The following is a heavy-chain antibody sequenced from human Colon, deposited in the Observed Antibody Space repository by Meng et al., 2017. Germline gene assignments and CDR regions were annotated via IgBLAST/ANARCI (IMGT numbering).Heavy chain of an antibody. Sequence: QVQLRESGQGLVTPSQTLSLTCTVAGASINNDGYYWTWIRQHPGKGLEWIGYIYYSGITYSNPSLKSRVTISVDTSKTQFSLKVTSVTAADTAVYYCARYGSASHQGWFDPWGQGTLVTVSS. D-gene: IGHD3-10*01. CDR3: ARYGSASHQGWFDP. CDR1: GASINNDGYY. CDR2: IYYSGIT. V-gene: IGHV4-31*03. J-gene: IGHJ5*02.